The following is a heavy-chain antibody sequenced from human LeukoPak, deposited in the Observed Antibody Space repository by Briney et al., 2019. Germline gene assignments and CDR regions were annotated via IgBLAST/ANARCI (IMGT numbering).Heavy chain of an antibody. CDR2: ISPGGDAT. Sequence: GGSLRLSCAASGFIFRDYHMNWIRQAPGKGLGWVSYISPGGDATYFADSVRGRFTISRDNAKNSLYLQMNSLTAEDAAVYYCAGGLDIAVAGPGGYFDYWGQGTLVTVSS. CDR1: GFIFRDYH. CDR3: AGGLDIAVAGPGGYFDY. V-gene: IGHV3-11*01. D-gene: IGHD6-19*01. J-gene: IGHJ4*02.